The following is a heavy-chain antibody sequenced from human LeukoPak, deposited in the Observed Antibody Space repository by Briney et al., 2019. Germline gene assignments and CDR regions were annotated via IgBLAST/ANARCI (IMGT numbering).Heavy chain of an antibody. J-gene: IGHJ6*03. CDR3: ARDWPSWSGNMDV. Sequence: ASVNVSCKASVYTFTVYYMHWVRQAPGQGLEWMGWINPNSGGTNYAQKFQGRVTITADESTSTACMELSSLRSEDTAVYYCARDWPSWSGNMDVWGKGTTVTVSS. V-gene: IGHV1-2*02. CDR2: INPNSGGT. D-gene: IGHD3-3*01. CDR1: VYTFTVYY.